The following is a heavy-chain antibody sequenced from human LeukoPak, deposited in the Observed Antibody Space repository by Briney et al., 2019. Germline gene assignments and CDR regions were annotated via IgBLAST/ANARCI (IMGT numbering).Heavy chain of an antibody. J-gene: IGHJ3*01. V-gene: IGHV1-2*06. CDR3: ARVDSGHDYGPS. Sequence: VASVKVSCKASGYTFTAYYMHWVRQVPGQGLEWMGRINPNSGDTDYAQKFQSRVIMNRDTSISTAYMEVSRLRSDDTAVYYCARVDSGHDYGPSWGQGTTVTVSS. CDR1: GYTFTAYY. CDR2: INPNSGDT. D-gene: IGHD5-12*01.